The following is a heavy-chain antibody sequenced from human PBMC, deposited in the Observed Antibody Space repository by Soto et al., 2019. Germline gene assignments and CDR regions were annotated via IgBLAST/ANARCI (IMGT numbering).Heavy chain of an antibody. CDR2: IIPIFGTA. CDR3: ARGRYSGYDPPSNYGMDV. V-gene: IGHV1-69*13. J-gene: IGHJ6*02. D-gene: IGHD5-12*01. CDR1: GGTFSSYA. Sequence: SVKVSCRASGGTFSSYAISWVRQAPGQGLEWMGGIIPIFGTANYAQKFQGRVTITADESTSTAYMELSSLRSEDTAVYYCARGRYSGYDPPSNYGMDVWGQGTTVTVSS.